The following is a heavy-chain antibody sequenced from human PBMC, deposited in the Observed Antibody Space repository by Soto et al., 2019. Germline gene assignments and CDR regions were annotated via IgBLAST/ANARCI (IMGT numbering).Heavy chain of an antibody. CDR3: ASESQNLYYNFWSGYYNF. CDR1: GGSISSGGHY. D-gene: IGHD3-3*01. Sequence: QVQLQESGPGLVKPSETLSLTCTVSGGSISSGGHYWNWIRQYPGKGLEWIGYIHDSGSTYYNPSLKSRVIISLDSSKNLSSLKLTSVTAADTAVYFCASESQNLYYNFWSGYYNFWGQGTLVTVSS. J-gene: IGHJ4*02. V-gene: IGHV4-31*03. CDR2: IHDSGST.